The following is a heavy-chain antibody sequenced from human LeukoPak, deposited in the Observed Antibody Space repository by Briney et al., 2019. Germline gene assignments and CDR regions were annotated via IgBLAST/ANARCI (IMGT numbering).Heavy chain of an antibody. J-gene: IGHJ3*02. V-gene: IGHV3-30*02. Sequence: PGGSLRLSCAASGFTFSSYGMHWVRQAPGKGLEWVAFIRYDGSNNYADSVKGRFTISRDNSKNSLYLQMNSLRAEDTAVYYCARDSGSYYVDAFDIWGQGTMVTVSS. CDR1: GFTFSSYG. CDR2: IRYDGSN. D-gene: IGHD1-26*01. CDR3: ARDSGSYYVDAFDI.